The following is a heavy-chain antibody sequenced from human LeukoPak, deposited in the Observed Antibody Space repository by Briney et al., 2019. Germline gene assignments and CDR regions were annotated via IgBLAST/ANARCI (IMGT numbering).Heavy chain of an antibody. CDR3: ARGKYPGAFDI. Sequence: GGSLRLSCAASGFTFSSYSMNWVRQAPGKGLEWVSSISSSSSYIYYADSVKGRFTISRDNAKNSLYLQMNSPRAEDTALYYCARGKYPGAFDIWGQGTMVGVSS. D-gene: IGHD3-10*01. CDR1: GFTFSSYS. J-gene: IGHJ3*02. CDR2: ISSSSSYI. V-gene: IGHV3-21*01.